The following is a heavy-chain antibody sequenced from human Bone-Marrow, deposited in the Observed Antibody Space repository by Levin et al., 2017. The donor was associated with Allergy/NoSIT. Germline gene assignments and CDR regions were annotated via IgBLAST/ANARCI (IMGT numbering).Heavy chain of an antibody. V-gene: IGHV2-5*02. D-gene: IGHD2-21*01. CDR3: ANRFVDDFLFDP. J-gene: IGHJ5*02. CDR1: GFSLTTPGEG. Sequence: ESGPTLVKPTQTLTLTCLVSGFSLTTPGEGVGWLRQAPGKALEWLALIYWDGDERYSPSLKSRLSISRDTSKNQVVLTMTNMDPTDTGTYYYANRFVDDFLFDPWGLGTQVIVSS. CDR2: IYWDGDE.